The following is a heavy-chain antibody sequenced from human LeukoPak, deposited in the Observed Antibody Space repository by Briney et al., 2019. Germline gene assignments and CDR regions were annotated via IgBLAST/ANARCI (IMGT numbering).Heavy chain of an antibody. D-gene: IGHD2-8*01. J-gene: IGHJ4*02. CDR3: ARSFGYCTNGICSFDY. V-gene: IGHV3-23*01. CDR1: GFTFSNYA. CDR2: ISGSGGAT. Sequence: GGSLRLSCAASGFTFSNYAMSWVRQAPGKGLEWVSGISGSGGATYYADSVKGRFTISRDNSKNTLYLLMNSLRAEDTAVYYCARSFGYCTNGICSFDYWGQGTLVTVSS.